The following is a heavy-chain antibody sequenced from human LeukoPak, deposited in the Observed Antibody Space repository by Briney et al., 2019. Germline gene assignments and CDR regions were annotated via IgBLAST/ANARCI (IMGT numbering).Heavy chain of an antibody. CDR1: RFTFTNFG. CDR2: IRYDGSNK. Sequence: PGGSLRLSCAASRFTFTNFGMHWVRQAPGKGLEWVAFIRYDGSNKYYADSVKGRFTISRDNSKNTLYLQMDSLRAEDTAVYYCAKVGRGGRVGNYHLGNYFDSWGQGTLVTVSS. J-gene: IGHJ4*02. D-gene: IGHD4-11*01. V-gene: IGHV3-30*02. CDR3: AKVGRGGRVGNYHLGNYFDS.